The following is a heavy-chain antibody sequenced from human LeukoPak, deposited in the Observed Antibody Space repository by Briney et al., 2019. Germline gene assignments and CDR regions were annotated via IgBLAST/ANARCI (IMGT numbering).Heavy chain of an antibody. D-gene: IGHD6-13*01. CDR1: GFTFNTYS. J-gene: IGHJ6*02. CDR2: ISSSSSTI. V-gene: IGHV3-48*02. CDR3: ARVEQQPRAVCGMDF. Sequence: GGSLRLSCAASGFTFNTYSMNWVRQAPGKGLEWVSHISSSSSTIYYADSMKGRFTISRDNAKTSLYLQMNSLRDEDTAVYYCARVEQQPRAVCGMDFWGPGTTVTVSS.